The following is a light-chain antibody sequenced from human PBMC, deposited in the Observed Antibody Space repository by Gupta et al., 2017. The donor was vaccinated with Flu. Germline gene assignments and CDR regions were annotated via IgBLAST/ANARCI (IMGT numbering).Light chain of an antibody. CDR2: DDS. CDR3: QLWDGSSDHPGV. V-gene: IGLV3-21*02. Sequence: SFVLTHPPSMSVAPGQTARIPCGGTNIGSKSVHLYQHKPSQAPVLVVFDDSDRPAGIPGRFSGSNSGNTATLSISRVEAGDEAAYYFQLWDGSSDHPGVFGGGTKLSVL. J-gene: IGLJ3*02. CDR1: NIGSKS.